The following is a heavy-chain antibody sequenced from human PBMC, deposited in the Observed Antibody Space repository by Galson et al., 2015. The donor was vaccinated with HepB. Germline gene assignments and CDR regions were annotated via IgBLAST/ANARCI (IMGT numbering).Heavy chain of an antibody. CDR1: GFTFSSYG. D-gene: IGHD3-16*02. J-gene: IGHJ4*02. V-gene: IGHV3-30*18. CDR2: ISYDGSNK. CDR3: AKASPHYDYVWGSYRLIDY. Sequence: SLRLSCAASGFTFSSYGMHWVRQAPGKGLEWVAVISYDGSNKYYADSVKGRFTISRDNSKNTLYLQMNSLRAEDTAVYYCAKASPHYDYVWGSYRLIDYWGQGTLVTVSS.